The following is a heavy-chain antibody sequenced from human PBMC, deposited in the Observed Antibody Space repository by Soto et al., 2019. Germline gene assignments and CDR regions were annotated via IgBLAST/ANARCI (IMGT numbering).Heavy chain of an antibody. Sequence: QVQLQESGPGLVKSSQTLSLTCTVSGGSISSDGNYWSWIRQHPGKGLEWIGYIYYSGSTNYNPSLKSRVTISVDTSKNQFSLKLNSVTAADTAVYYCARARMVRGISYYYGMDVWGQGTTGTVSS. CDR2: IYYSGST. D-gene: IGHD3-10*01. CDR1: GGSISSDGNY. CDR3: ARARMVRGISYYYGMDV. J-gene: IGHJ6*02. V-gene: IGHV4-31*03.